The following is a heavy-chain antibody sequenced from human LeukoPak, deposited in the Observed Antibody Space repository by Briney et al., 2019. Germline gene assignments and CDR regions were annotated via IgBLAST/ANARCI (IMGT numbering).Heavy chain of an antibody. V-gene: IGHV5-51*01. CDR1: GYSFTSYW. CDR3: ARACYCSGGSCYFDY. Sequence: GESLQISCKGSGYSFTSYWIGWVRQMPEKGLEWMGIIYPGDSDTRYSPSFQGQVTISADKSISTAYLQWSSLKASDTAMYYCARACYCSGGSCYFDYWGQGTLVTVSS. J-gene: IGHJ4*02. D-gene: IGHD2-15*01. CDR2: IYPGDSDT.